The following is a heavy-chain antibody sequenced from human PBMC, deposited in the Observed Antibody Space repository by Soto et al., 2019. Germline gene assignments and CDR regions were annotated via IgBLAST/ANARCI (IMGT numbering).Heavy chain of an antibody. J-gene: IGHJ4*02. D-gene: IGHD3-10*01. Sequence: GGSLRLSCAASGFTVSSNYMSWVRQAPGKGLEWVSVIYSGGSTYYADSVKGRFTISRDNSKNTLYLQMNGLRLDDTAVYYCVTAVRTRLDNWGPGTLVTAPQ. CDR1: GFTVSSNY. CDR2: IYSGGST. V-gene: IGHV3-53*05. CDR3: VTAVRTRLDN.